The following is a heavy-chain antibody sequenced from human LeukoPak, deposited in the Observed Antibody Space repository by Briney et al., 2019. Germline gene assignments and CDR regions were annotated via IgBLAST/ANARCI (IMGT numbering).Heavy chain of an antibody. CDR1: GFTFSSYS. Sequence: GGSLRLSCAASGFTFSSYSMNWVRQAPGKGLEWVSSISSSSSYIYYADSVKGRFTISRDNAKNSLYLQMNSLGAEDTAVYYCARDAVAAGTDYWGQGTLVTVSS. CDR2: ISSSSSYI. J-gene: IGHJ4*02. D-gene: IGHD6-13*01. CDR3: ARDAVAAGTDY. V-gene: IGHV3-21*01.